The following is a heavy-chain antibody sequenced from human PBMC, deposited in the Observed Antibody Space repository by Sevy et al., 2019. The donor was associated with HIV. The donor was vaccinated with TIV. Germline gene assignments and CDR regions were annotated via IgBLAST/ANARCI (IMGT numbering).Heavy chain of an antibody. V-gene: IGHV1-18*01. J-gene: IGHJ6*01. CDR3: VREGGLVVGGLDV. CDR2: ISASTGDT. CDR1: GYTFSSYG. D-gene: IGHD3-10*01. Sequence: ASVKVSCKASGYTFSSYGICWVRQAPGQGLEWMGWISASTGDTDYAQKLQGRVSLTIDRSTITAYMELGSLRYDDTAVYYCVREGGLVVGGLDVWGQGTTVTVSS.